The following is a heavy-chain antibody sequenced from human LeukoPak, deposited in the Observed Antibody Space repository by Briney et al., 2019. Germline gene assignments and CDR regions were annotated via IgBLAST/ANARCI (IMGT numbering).Heavy chain of an antibody. D-gene: IGHD6-19*01. J-gene: IGHJ3*02. CDR2: IYYNGNT. CDR3: ARHKAYSSAWHGAFDI. CDR1: GGSISSYY. V-gene: IGHV4-59*08. Sequence: SETLSLTCTVSGGSISSYYWSWIRQPPGKGLEWIGYIYYNGNTNYNPSLKSRVTISVDTSKNQFSLKLSSVTAADTAVYYCARHKAYSSAWHGAFDIWGQGTMGTVSS.